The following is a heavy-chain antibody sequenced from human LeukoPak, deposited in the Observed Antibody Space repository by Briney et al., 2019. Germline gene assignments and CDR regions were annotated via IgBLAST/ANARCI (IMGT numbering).Heavy chain of an antibody. Sequence: PSETLSLTCTVSGDSFSSNNYYWSWIRQPPGKGLEWIGYIASSDSTKYNPSLESRVTISLDTSKNHFSLKLSSVTAADTAVYYCARDRRGHGYYYYGVDVWGQGTTVTVSS. J-gene: IGHJ6*02. CDR1: GDSFSSNNYY. CDR2: IASSDST. V-gene: IGHV4-61*03. CDR3: ARDRRGHGYYYYGVDV. D-gene: IGHD3-16*01.